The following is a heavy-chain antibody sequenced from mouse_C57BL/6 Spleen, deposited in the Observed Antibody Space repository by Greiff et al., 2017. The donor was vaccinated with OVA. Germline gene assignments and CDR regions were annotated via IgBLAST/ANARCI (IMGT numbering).Heavy chain of an antibody. V-gene: IGHV1-50*01. Sequence: QVQLQQSGAELVKPGASVKLSCKASGYTFTSYWMQWVKQRPGQGLEWIGEIDPSDSYTNYNQKFKGKATLTVDTSSSTAYMQLSSLTSEDSAVYYCARRGDGYPWFAYWGQGTLVTVSA. J-gene: IGHJ3*01. CDR2: IDPSDSYT. D-gene: IGHD2-3*01. CDR1: GYTFTSYW. CDR3: ARRGDGYPWFAY.